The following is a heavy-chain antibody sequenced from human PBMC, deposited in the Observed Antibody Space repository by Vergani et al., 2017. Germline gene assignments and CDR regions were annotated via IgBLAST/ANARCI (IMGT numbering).Heavy chain of an antibody. Sequence: QVQLQESGPGLVKPSETLSLTCTVSGGSISSYYWSWIRQPPGKGLEWIGYINYSGSTNYNPSLKSRVTISVDTSKNQFSLKLSSVTAADTAVYYCARVYYDFWSAPRGYYYYMDVWGKGTTVTVSS. D-gene: IGHD3-3*01. CDR1: GGSISSYY. CDR2: INYSGST. J-gene: IGHJ6*03. CDR3: ARVYYDFWSAPRGYYYYMDV. V-gene: IGHV4-59*01.